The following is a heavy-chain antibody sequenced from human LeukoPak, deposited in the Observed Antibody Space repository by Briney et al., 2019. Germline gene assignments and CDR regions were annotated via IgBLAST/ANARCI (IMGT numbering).Heavy chain of an antibody. Sequence: PGGSLRLSCAASGFTFSSYGMHWVRQAPGKGLEWVAFIRYDGGNKYSADSVKGRFTISRDNSKNTLYLQMNSLRAEDTAVYYCAKVGDTSTWYGSDFDYWGQGTLVTVSS. CDR1: GFTFSSYG. V-gene: IGHV3-30*02. D-gene: IGHD6-13*01. J-gene: IGHJ4*02. CDR2: IRYDGGNK. CDR3: AKVGDTSTWYGSDFDY.